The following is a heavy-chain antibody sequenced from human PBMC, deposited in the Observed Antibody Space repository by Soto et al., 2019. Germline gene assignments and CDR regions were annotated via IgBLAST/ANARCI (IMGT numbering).Heavy chain of an antibody. D-gene: IGHD6-19*01. J-gene: IGHJ4*02. CDR2: IDWDDAK. Sequence: TLSLTCTVSGGSISSYYWSWIRQPPGKGLEWLAIIDWDDAKYYSTSLKTRLTISKDTSKNQVVLTMTNMDPVDTATYYCARIPSSAWYDGWYFDYWGPGALVTVSS. V-gene: IGHV2-70*18. CDR3: ARIPSSAWYDGWYFDY. CDR1: GGSISSYY.